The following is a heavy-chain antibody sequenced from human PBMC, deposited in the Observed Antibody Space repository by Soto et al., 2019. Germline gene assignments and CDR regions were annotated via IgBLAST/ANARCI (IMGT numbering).Heavy chain of an antibody. D-gene: IGHD6-19*01. CDR1: GGSIISSSDY. Sequence: SDTLSLTCAVSGGSIISSSDYLSSIRQPPGKGLEWIGSIYYSGSTYYNPSLKSRVTISVDTSKNQFSLKLSSVTAADTAVYYCARQGYSSGWPDYWGQGTLVTVSS. CDR2: IYYSGST. V-gene: IGHV4-39*01. J-gene: IGHJ4*02. CDR3: ARQGYSSGWPDY.